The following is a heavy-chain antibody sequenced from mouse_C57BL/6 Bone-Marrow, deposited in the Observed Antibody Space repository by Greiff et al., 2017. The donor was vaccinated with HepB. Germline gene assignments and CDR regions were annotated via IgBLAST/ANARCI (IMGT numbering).Heavy chain of an antibody. CDR1: GYAFTDYA. CDR3: ARGGTTVVAPYAMDY. V-gene: IGHV1-67*01. Sequence: VKLMESGPELVRPGVSVKISCKGSGYAFTDYAMHWVKQSHAKSLEWIGVISTYYGDASYNQKFKDKATMTVDKSSSTAYMELARLTSEDSAVYYCARGGTTVVAPYAMDYWGQGTSVTVSS. CDR2: ISTYYGDA. D-gene: IGHD1-1*01. J-gene: IGHJ4*01.